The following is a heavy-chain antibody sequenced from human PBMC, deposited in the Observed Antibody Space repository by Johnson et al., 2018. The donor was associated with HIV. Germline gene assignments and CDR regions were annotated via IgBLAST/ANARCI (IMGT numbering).Heavy chain of an antibody. V-gene: IGHV3-30*03. CDR3: ARGDWLTVVTSPDAFDI. CDR2: ISYDGSNK. D-gene: IGHD4-23*01. J-gene: IGHJ3*02. CDR1: GLTFRSYA. Sequence: QVQLVESGGGVVQPGRSLRLSCTASGLTFRSYAMHWVRQAPGKGLEWVALISYDGSNKYYGDSVKGRYSISRDNTKNTLSLQMNSLRAEDTAVYYCARGDWLTVVTSPDAFDIWGQGTMVTVS.